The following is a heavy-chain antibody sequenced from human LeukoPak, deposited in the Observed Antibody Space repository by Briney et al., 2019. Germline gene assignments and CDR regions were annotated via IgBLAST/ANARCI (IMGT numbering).Heavy chain of an antibody. CDR3: ARGLGVVTAQSEQPKPRYFDL. D-gene: IGHD2-21*02. CDR1: GYTFISYG. CDR2: ISGSNGNT. V-gene: IGHV1-18*01. J-gene: IGHJ2*01. Sequence: SVKVSCKASGYTFISYGISWVRQAPGQGLEWLWWISGSNGNTNYAQNLQGRVTMTTDTSTRTAYMELRSLRYDDAAVYYCARGLGVVTAQSEQPKPRYFDLWGRGTQVTVSS.